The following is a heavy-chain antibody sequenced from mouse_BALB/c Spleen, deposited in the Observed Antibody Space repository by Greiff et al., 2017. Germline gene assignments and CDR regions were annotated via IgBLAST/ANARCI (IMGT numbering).Heavy chain of an antibody. D-gene: IGHD1-1*01. CDR3: ARGGTTGLVGAYCDY. V-gene: IGHV1-87*01. Sequence: QVQLQQSGAELARPGASVKLSCKASGYTFTSYWMQWVKQRPGQGLEWIGAIYPGDGDTRYTQKFKGKATLTADKSSSTAYMQLSSLASEDSAVNYGARGGTTGLVGAYCDYGGKGTTLTVSS. CDR2: IYPGDGDT. J-gene: IGHJ2*01. CDR1: GYTFTSYW.